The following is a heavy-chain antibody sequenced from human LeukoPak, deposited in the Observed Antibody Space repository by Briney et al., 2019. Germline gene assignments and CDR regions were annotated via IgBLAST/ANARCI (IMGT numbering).Heavy chain of an antibody. CDR1: GFTFNSYA. CDR3: ARDRYSSGWYGDFDC. J-gene: IGHJ4*02. D-gene: IGHD6-19*01. Sequence: GGSLRLSCAVSGFTFNSYAMHWVRQAPGKGLEWVAVISSDGSNNYYADSVKGRFTISRDNSNNTLYLQLSNLRAEDTAVYYCARDRYSSGWYGDFDCWGQGTLVTVSS. CDR2: ISSDGSNN. V-gene: IGHV3-30*15.